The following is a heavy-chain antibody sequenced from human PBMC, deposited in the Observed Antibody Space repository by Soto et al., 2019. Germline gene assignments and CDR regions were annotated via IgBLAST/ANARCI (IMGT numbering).Heavy chain of an antibody. CDR3: TRDQLGIVVVITTVYYYYYGMDV. Sequence: GGSLRLSCTASGFTFGDYAMSWVRQAPGKGLEWVGFIRSKAYGGTTEYAASVKGRFTISRDDSKSIAYLQMNSLKTEDTAVYYCTRDQLGIVVVITTVYYYYYGMDVWGQGTTVTVS. J-gene: IGHJ6*02. CDR1: GFTFGDYA. CDR2: IRSKAYGGTT. D-gene: IGHD3-22*01. V-gene: IGHV3-49*04.